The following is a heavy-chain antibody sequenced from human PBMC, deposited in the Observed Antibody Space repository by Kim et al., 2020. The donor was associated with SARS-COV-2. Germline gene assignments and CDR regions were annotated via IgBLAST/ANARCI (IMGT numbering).Heavy chain of an antibody. CDR3: ARGRAGVVPAPILGLGPHYDYFIMDV. V-gene: IGHV4-34*01. Sequence: SETLSLTCAVYGGSFSGHYWSWIRQPPGKGLERIGEMHESGNSNYNSSLTSRLTISVDMSRNQFSLKLSPVTAADTGFYYCARGRAGVVPAPILGLGPHYDYFIMDVGGRGTAVTVSS. CDR1: GGSFSGHY. CDR2: MHESGNS. D-gene: IGHD2-2*02. J-gene: IGHJ6*02.